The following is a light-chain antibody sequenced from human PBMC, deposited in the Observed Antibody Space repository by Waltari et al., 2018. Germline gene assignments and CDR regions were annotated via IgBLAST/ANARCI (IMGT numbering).Light chain of an antibody. CDR1: SHNVGHDV. CDR3: SAWDRSLSAWV. CDR2: RNN. Sequence: QSGLKHPPSVPQGLRQTATLTCTGYSHNVGHDVAAWDEQYQGHPPKLLSDRNNNRPSEISERFSASRSGDTASLTITGLQPEDEADYYCSAWDRSLSAWVFGGGTKLTVL. V-gene: IGLV10-54*03. J-gene: IGLJ3*02.